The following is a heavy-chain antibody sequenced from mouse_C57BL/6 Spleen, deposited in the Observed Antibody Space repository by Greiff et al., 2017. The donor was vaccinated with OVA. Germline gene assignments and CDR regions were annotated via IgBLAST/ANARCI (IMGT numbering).Heavy chain of an antibody. Sequence: DVHLVESGGGLVQPGGSLKLSCAASGFTFSDYYMYWVRQTPEKRLEWVAYISNGGGSTYYPDTVKGRFTISRDNAKNTLYLQMSRLKSEDTAMYYCARGGEAMDYWGQGTSVTVSS. CDR3: ARGGEAMDY. CDR2: ISNGGGST. CDR1: GFTFSDYY. J-gene: IGHJ4*01. V-gene: IGHV5-12*01.